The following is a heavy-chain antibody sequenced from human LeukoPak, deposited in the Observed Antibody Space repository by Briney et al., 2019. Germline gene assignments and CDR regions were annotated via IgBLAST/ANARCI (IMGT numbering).Heavy chain of an antibody. Sequence: SETLSLTCTVSGGSISSNTYYWGWIRQPPGKGLEWIGSIYYSGSTNYNPSLKSRVTISVDTSKNQFSLKLSSVTAADTAVYYCAGGYSYGSTYYYMDVWGKGTTVTISS. CDR3: AGGYSYGSTYYYMDV. D-gene: IGHD5-18*01. CDR1: GGSISSNTYY. CDR2: IYYSGST. V-gene: IGHV4-39*07. J-gene: IGHJ6*03.